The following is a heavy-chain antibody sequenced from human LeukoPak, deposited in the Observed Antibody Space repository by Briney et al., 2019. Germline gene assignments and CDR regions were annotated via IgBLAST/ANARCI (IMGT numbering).Heavy chain of an antibody. CDR2: IWYDGSNK. CDR1: GFTFTSYG. D-gene: IGHD2-15*01. V-gene: IGHV3-33*06. CDR3: AKDGSGGGWKWFDP. Sequence: GSLRLSCAASGFTFTSYGFHWVRQAPGKGLEWVAVIWYDGSNKYYVDSVKGRFTISRDNSKNTLYLQMNSLTAEDTAVYYCAKDGSGGGWKWFDPWGQGTLVTVSS. J-gene: IGHJ5*02.